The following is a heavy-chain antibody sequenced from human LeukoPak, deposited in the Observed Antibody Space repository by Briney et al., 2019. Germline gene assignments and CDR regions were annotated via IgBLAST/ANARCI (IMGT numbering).Heavy chain of an antibody. D-gene: IGHD3-16*01. CDR2: INPNSGGT. CDR3: ASGAIGGGAFDI. Sequence: ASVKVSCKASGYTFSGYYMHWVRQAPGQGLEWMGWINPNSGGTNYAQKFQGRVTMTRDTSISTAYMELSSLRSDDTAVYYCASGAIGGGAFDIWGQGTMVTVSS. V-gene: IGHV1-2*02. CDR1: GYTFSGYY. J-gene: IGHJ3*02.